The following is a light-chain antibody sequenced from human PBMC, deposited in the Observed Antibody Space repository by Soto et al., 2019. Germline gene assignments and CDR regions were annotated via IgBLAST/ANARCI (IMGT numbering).Light chain of an antibody. CDR2: EVN. V-gene: IGLV2-14*01. Sequence: QSALAQPSSVSGSPGQSITISCTGTSTDVGGYNYVSWYQHHPGKGPKLIIYEVNNRPPGVSDRFSGSKSGNKASLTISNLEAEDESDYYCGSYTSTGTPFVFGTGTKVTVL. J-gene: IGLJ1*01. CDR1: STDVGGYNY. CDR3: GSYTSTGTPFV.